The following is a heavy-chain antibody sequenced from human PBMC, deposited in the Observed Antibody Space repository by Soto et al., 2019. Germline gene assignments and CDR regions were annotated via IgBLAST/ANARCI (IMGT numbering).Heavy chain of an antibody. Sequence: EVQLVESGGGLVQPGGSLRLSCAASGFTFSSYSMNWVRQAPGKGLEWVSYISSSSSTIYYADSVKGRFTISRDNAKNSLYLQMNSLRAEDTAVYYCARVDYGDYGGSDYWGQGTLVTVSS. J-gene: IGHJ4*02. CDR3: ARVDYGDYGGSDY. D-gene: IGHD4-17*01. V-gene: IGHV3-48*01. CDR1: GFTFSSYS. CDR2: ISSSSSTI.